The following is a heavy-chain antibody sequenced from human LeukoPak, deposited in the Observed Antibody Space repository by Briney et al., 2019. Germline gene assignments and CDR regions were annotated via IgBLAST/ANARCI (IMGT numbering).Heavy chain of an antibody. D-gene: IGHD4-17*01. J-gene: IGHJ4*02. Sequence: ASVKVSCKASEYTFTDYYIHWVRQAPVQGLEWMGWINPNSGGTSFTQHFQCRVTMTRDTSISTAYMELSRLRSDDTALYYCARGSYGDFDYWGQGTLVTVSS. V-gene: IGHV1-2*02. CDR2: INPNSGGT. CDR3: ARGSYGDFDY. CDR1: EYTFTDYY.